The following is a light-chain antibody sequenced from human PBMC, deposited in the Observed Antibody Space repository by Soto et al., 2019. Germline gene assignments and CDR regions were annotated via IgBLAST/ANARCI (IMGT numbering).Light chain of an antibody. CDR2: TTS. Sequence: DIQMTQSPSSLSASVGDRVTITCRASQTISSYLNWYQQEPGKVPKLLIYTTSILQSGVPSRFSGSGSGTEFSLTISSLQLEDFATYYCQQTYRSPVTFGQGTKVEIK. CDR1: QTISSY. V-gene: IGKV1-39*01. J-gene: IGKJ1*01. CDR3: QQTYRSPVT.